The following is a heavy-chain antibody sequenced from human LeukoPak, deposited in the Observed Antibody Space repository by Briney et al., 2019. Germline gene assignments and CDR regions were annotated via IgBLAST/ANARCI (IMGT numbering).Heavy chain of an antibody. CDR2: IYYSGST. J-gene: IGHJ4*02. CDR1: GGSISSSSYF. Sequence: PSETLSLTCTVSGGSISSSSYFWGWIRQPPGKGLEWIGYIYYSGSTYYNPSLKSRVTISVDTSKNQFSLKLSSVTAADTAVYYCARAPVVVINGVMTNYFDYWGQGTLVTVSS. V-gene: IGHV4-30-4*07. D-gene: IGHD3-22*01. CDR3: ARAPVVVINGVMTNYFDY.